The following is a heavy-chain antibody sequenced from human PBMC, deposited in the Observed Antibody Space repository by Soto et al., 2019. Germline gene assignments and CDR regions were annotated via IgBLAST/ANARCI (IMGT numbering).Heavy chain of an antibody. CDR1: GFSFSSYW. Sequence: GGSLRLSCADSGFSFSSYWMHWLRQGPEKGLVWVSAISGSGGSTYYADSVKGRFTISRDNSKNTLYLQMNSLRAEDTAVYYCAKDTREEWLSPAGIWGQGTMVTVSS. D-gene: IGHD3-3*01. CDR3: AKDTREEWLSPAGI. V-gene: IGHV3-23*01. CDR2: ISGSGGST. J-gene: IGHJ3*02.